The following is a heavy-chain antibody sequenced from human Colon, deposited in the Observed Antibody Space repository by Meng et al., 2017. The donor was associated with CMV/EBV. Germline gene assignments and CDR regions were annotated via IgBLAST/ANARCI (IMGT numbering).Heavy chain of an antibody. CDR3: ATVIYGSRWSDY. J-gene: IGHJ4*02. V-gene: IGHV1-8*01. CDR2: MNPNSGNT. Sequence: CKTSGYTFMYYDITWVRQASGKGLEWMGWMNPNSGNTGYAQKFEGRVTMTRNTAINTAYLELDSLRSEDTAVYYCATVIYGSRWSDYWGQGTLVTVSS. CDR1: GYTFMYYD. D-gene: IGHD6-13*01.